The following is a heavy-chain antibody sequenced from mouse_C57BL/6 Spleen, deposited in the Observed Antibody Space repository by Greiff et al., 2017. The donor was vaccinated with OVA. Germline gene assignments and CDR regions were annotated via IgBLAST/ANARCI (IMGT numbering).Heavy chain of an antibody. CDR3: AINSNYDAMDY. CDR1: GYAFSSSW. Sequence: QVQLQQSGPELVKPGASVKISCKASGYAFSSSWMNWVKQRPGKGLEWIGRIYPGDGDTNYNGKFKGKATLTADKSSSTAYMQLSSLTSEGSAVYFCAINSNYDAMDYWGQGTSVTVSS. D-gene: IGHD2-5*01. V-gene: IGHV1-82*01. J-gene: IGHJ4*01. CDR2: IYPGDGDT.